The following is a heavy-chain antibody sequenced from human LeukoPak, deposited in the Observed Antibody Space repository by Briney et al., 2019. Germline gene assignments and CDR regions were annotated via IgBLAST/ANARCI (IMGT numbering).Heavy chain of an antibody. V-gene: IGHV3-74*01. CDR2: VNSDGSGT. CDR3: TRAYYDRVNWFDP. J-gene: IGHJ5*02. Sequence: PGGSLRLSCAASGCTFSSYWMHWVRQAPGKGLVWVSRVNSDGSGTTYADSVKGRFTISRDNAKNTLYLQMNSLRAEDTAVYYCTRAYYDRVNWFDPWGQGTLVTVSS. D-gene: IGHD1-26*01. CDR1: GCTFSSYW.